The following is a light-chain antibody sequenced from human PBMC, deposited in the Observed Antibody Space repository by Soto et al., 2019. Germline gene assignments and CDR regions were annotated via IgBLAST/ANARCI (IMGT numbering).Light chain of an antibody. CDR2: TTS. V-gene: IGKV1-39*01. CDR1: QSISRN. CDR3: QQSNSRWR. J-gene: IGKJ1*01. Sequence: DILMTQSPSSLSASVGDRVTITCRASQSISRNLNWYQQRPGRAPKLLIHTTSNLQSVVPSRFSGGGSGTDFAFTIISLEPEDFAIYFCQQSNSRWRFGQGTKV.